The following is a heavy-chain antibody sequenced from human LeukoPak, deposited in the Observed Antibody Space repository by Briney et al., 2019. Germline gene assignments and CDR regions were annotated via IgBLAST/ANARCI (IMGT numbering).Heavy chain of an antibody. CDR1: GYSFTSYW. J-gene: IGHJ3*02. D-gene: IGHD3-22*01. Sequence: GESLKISCKGSGYSFTSYWIGWVRQMPGKGLEWMGIIYPGDSDTRYSPSFQGQVTISADKSISTAYLQWSSLKASDAAMYYCARTTRGSSGYYDAFDIWGQGTMVTVSS. V-gene: IGHV5-51*01. CDR2: IYPGDSDT. CDR3: ARTTRGSSGYYDAFDI.